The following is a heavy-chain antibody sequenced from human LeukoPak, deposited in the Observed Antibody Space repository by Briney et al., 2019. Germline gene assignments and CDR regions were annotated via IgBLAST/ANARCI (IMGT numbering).Heavy chain of an antibody. J-gene: IGHJ6*02. CDR1: GFTFSSYA. CDR2: ISGSGGST. D-gene: IGHD5-24*01. Sequence: PGGSLRLSCAASGFTFSSYAMSWVRQAPGKGLEWVSAISGSGGSTYYANSVKGRFTISRDNSKNTLYLQMNSLRAEDTAVYYCAKDLQASLVMDVWGQGTTVTVSS. CDR3: AKDLQASLVMDV. V-gene: IGHV3-23*01.